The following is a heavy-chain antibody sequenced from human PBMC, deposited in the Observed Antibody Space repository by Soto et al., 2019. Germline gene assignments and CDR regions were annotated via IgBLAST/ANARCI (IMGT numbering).Heavy chain of an antibody. D-gene: IGHD3-16*01. Sequence: EEQLVESGGGLVQPGGSLRLSCAASGFSFSTPYMNWVRQTPGKGLEWVSSINRDSTVIKYADSVKGRFTISRDNARHPLSLQMNSLRAEDTAVYYCLNGDYYVGPGTLVTVSS. J-gene: IGHJ4*02. CDR3: LNGDYY. V-gene: IGHV3-48*01. CDR1: GFSFSTPY. CDR2: INRDSTVI.